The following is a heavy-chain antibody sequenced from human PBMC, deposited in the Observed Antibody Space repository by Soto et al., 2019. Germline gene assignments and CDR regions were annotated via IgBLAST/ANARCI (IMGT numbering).Heavy chain of an antibody. D-gene: IGHD3-3*01. V-gene: IGHV3-30-3*01. CDR3: ARDSYDFWSVSNWFDP. Sequence: GGSLRLSCAASGFTFSSYAMHWVRQAPGKGLEWVAVISYDGSNKYYADSVKGRFTISRDNSKNTLYLQMNSLRAEDTAVYYCARDSYDFWSVSNWFDPGGQGTLVTVSS. CDR1: GFTFSSYA. CDR2: ISYDGSNK. J-gene: IGHJ5*02.